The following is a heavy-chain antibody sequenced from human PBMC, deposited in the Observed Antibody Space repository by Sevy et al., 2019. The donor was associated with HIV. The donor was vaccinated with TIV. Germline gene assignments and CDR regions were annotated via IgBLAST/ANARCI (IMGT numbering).Heavy chain of an antibody. V-gene: IGHV3-30-3*01. CDR3: ARESSGWYGVGYYGMDV. Sequence: GGSLRLSCAASGFTFSSYAMHWVRQAPGKGLKWVAVISYDGSNKYYADSVKGRFTISRDNSKNTLYLQMNSLRAEDTAVYYCARESSGWYGVGYYGMDVWGQGTTVTVSS. CDR1: GFTFSSYA. CDR2: ISYDGSNK. J-gene: IGHJ6*02. D-gene: IGHD6-19*01.